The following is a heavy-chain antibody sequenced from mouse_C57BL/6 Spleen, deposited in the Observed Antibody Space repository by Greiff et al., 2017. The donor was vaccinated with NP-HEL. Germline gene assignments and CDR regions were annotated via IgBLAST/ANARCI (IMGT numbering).Heavy chain of an antibody. J-gene: IGHJ4*01. CDR3: ARPLGGGRSYAMDY. CDR1: GYTFTSYG. D-gene: IGHD3-1*01. Sequence: QVQLQQSGAELARPGASVKLSCKASGYTFTSYGLSWVKQRTGQGLEWIGEIYPRSGNTYYNEKFKGKATLTADKSSSTAYMELRSLTSEDSAVYFCARPLGGGRSYAMDYWGQGTSVTVSS. V-gene: IGHV1-81*01. CDR2: IYPRSGNT.